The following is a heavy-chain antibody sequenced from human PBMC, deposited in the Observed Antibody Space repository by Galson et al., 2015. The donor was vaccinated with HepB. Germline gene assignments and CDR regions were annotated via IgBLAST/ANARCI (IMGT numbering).Heavy chain of an antibody. D-gene: IGHD3-22*01. CDR3: AKAALDSSGYYRYYFDY. J-gene: IGHJ4*02. Sequence: SLRLSCAASGFTFSSYAMSWVRQAPGKGLEWVSGITGTGSSTYYADPVKGRFTISRDNSKNTLHLQMNSLRAEDTAVYHCAKAALDSSGYYRYYFDYWGQGTLVSVSS. V-gene: IGHV3-23*01. CDR1: GFTFSSYA. CDR2: ITGTGSST.